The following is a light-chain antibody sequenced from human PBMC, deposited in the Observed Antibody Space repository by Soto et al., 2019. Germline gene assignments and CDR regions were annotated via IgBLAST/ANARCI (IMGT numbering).Light chain of an antibody. CDR2: GAS. Sequence: EIVLTQSPGTLSLSPGERATLSCRASQSVSSSYLAWYQQKPGQAPRLLIYGASSRATGIPDRFSGSGSGTDFTLTISSLEPEDFAVYYDHQYDSSPLSVGGGTKVEIK. CDR3: HQYDSSPLS. J-gene: IGKJ4*01. V-gene: IGKV3-20*01. CDR1: QSVSSSY.